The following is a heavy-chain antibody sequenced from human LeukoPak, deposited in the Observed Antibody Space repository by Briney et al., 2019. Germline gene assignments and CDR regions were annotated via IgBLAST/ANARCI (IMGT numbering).Heavy chain of an antibody. Sequence: SETLSLTCTVSGGSISTYYWSWIRQPPRKGLEWIGNIYYSGSAIYNPSLKSRVTISVDTSKNQFSLNLTSVTAADTAVYYCAREGRLMGYSGGLGFVYWGQGTLVTVSS. CDR1: GGSISTYY. J-gene: IGHJ4*02. V-gene: IGHV4-59*01. CDR2: IYYSGSA. CDR3: AREGRLMGYSGGLGFVY. D-gene: IGHD6-19*01.